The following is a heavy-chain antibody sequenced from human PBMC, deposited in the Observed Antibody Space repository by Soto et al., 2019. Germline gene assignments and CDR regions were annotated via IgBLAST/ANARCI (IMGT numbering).Heavy chain of an antibody. CDR1: GGSISSDYYY. D-gene: IGHD6-6*01. Sequence: SETLSLTCTVSGGSISSDYYYWSWIRQPPGKGLEWIGYIYYSGRTAYNPSLKSRIIISIDTSKNQFSLSLNSLNAADTAVYYCAGELSNSPEYFDFWGLGTLVTVPQ. J-gene: IGHJ4*02. CDR2: IYYSGRT. CDR3: AGELSNSPEYFDF. V-gene: IGHV4-30-4*01.